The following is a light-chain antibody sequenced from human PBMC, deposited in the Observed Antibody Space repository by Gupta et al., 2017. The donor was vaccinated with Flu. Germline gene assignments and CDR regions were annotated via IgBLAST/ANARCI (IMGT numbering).Light chain of an antibody. V-gene: IGKV1-39*01. Sequence: DIQMTQSPSSLSASVGDRVSIACRASQSISNYLNWYQKKAGKAPKLLIYAASSLQSGVPSRFSGRGSGTDFTLTISRLQPEDFATYYCQQRDTFPSTFGQGTKVEIK. CDR3: QQRDTFPST. J-gene: IGKJ2*01. CDR2: AAS. CDR1: QSISNY.